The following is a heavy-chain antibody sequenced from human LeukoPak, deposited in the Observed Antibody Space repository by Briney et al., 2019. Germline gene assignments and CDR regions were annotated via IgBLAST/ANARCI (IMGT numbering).Heavy chain of an antibody. D-gene: IGHD2-15*01. Sequence: PGGSLRLSCAASGFTLRKYWMSWVRQGPAKGLEWVANINEDGSQQYYVGSVEGRFTISRDNAKNSLHLQMNRLRAEDTAVYFCVSSYCSGETRYEHDYWGQGTLVTVSS. J-gene: IGHJ4*02. CDR3: VSSYCSGETRYEHDY. CDR2: INEDGSQQ. CDR1: GFTLRKYW. V-gene: IGHV3-7*01.